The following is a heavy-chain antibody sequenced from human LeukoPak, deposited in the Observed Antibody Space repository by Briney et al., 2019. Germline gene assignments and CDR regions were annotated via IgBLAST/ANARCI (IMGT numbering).Heavy chain of an antibody. D-gene: IGHD3-10*01. V-gene: IGHV4-59*08. CDR1: GGSSSSYY. J-gene: IGHJ4*02. CDR3: ARQTFYGPFDY. Sequence: SETLSLTCTVSGGSSSSYYWSGIRQPPGEVLEGIGYIYYSGSTNYNPSLKSRVTISVDTSKNQFSLKLSPVTAADTAVYYCARQTFYGPFDYWGQGTLVTVSS. CDR2: IYYSGST.